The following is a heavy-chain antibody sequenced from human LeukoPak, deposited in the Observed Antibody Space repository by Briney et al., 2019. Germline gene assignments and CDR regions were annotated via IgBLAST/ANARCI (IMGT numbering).Heavy chain of an antibody. J-gene: IGHJ4*02. CDR1: GFTFSSYA. D-gene: IGHD2-2*01. Sequence: PGGSLRLSCAASGFTFSSYAMNWVRQAPGKGLEWVSGTGSTGVSTFYADSVKGRFTVSRDNSKNTLSLQMNSLRAGDTAVYYCAKDPGVVPAHYFDYWGQGTLVTVSS. V-gene: IGHV3-23*01. CDR3: AKDPGVVPAHYFDY. CDR2: TGSTGVST.